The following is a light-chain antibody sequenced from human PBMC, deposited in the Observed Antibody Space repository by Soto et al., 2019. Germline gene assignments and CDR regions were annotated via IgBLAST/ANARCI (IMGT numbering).Light chain of an antibody. V-gene: IGKV3-20*01. CDR3: QQYGSTPA. J-gene: IGKJ1*01. CDR2: GAS. Sequence: EIVLTQSPGTLSLSPGERATHSCRASQSVSSSYLAWYQQKPGQAPRLLIYGASSRATGIPDRFSGSGSGTDFTLTISRLEPEDFAVYYCQQYGSTPAFGQGTKVEIK. CDR1: QSVSSSY.